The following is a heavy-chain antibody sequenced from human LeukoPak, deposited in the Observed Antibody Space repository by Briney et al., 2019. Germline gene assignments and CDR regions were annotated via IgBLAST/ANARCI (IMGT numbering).Heavy chain of an antibody. CDR3: ARVKGYSSSWYYYYMDV. CDR1: GFTFDDYG. Sequence: GGSLRLSCAASGFTFDDYGMSWVRQAPGKGLEWVSGINWNGGSTGYADSVKGRFTISRDNAKNSLYLQMNSLRAEDTAVYYCARVKGYSSSWYYYYMDVWGKGTTVTVSS. D-gene: IGHD6-13*01. V-gene: IGHV3-20*04. J-gene: IGHJ6*03. CDR2: INWNGGST.